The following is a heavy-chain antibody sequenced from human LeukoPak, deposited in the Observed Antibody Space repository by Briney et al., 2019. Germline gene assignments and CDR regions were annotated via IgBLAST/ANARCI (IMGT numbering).Heavy chain of an antibody. J-gene: IGHJ4*02. CDR2: IYSGGST. V-gene: IGHV3-66*01. Sequence: GGSLRLSCAASGFTFSSYEMNWVRQAPGKGLEWVSVIYSGGSTYYADSVKGRFTISRDNSKNTLYLQMNSLRAEDTAVYYCASAGARNSGSALNDYWGQGTLVTVSS. CDR1: GFTFSSYE. D-gene: IGHD1-26*01. CDR3: ASAGARNSGSALNDY.